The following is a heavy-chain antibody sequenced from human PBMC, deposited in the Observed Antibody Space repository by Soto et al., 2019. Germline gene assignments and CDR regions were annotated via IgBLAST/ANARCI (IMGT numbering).Heavy chain of an antibody. V-gene: IGHV1-69*12. CDR2: IMPIFRAP. J-gene: IGHJ6*02. Sequence: QVQLVQSGAEVKKPGSSVKVSCKASGGAFSDYAFSWVRQAPGQGLEWLGGIMPIFRAPDYAQKFRGRVTITAXEXTXTXXMEMNSLRSEDTAVYYCASWLKGPDIGNYYYGMDVWGQGTTVTVS. CDR1: GGAFSDYA. D-gene: IGHD2-15*01. CDR3: ASWLKGPDIGNYYYGMDV.